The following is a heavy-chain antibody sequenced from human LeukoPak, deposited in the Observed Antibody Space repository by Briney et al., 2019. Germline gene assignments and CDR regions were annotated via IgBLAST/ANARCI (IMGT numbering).Heavy chain of an antibody. D-gene: IGHD3-9*01. CDR3: ARGDILTGYVY. V-gene: IGHV4-34*01. CDR1: GGSFSGYY. CDR2: INHSGST. Sequence: SETLSLTCAVYGGSFSGYYWSRIRQPPGKGLVWIEEINHSGSTNYNPSLKSRVTISVDTSKNQFSLKLSSVTAADTAVYYCARGDILTGYVYWGQGTLVTVSS. J-gene: IGHJ4*02.